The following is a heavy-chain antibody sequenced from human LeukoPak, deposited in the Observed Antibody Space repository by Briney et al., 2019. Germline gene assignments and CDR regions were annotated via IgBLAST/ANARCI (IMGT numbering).Heavy chain of an antibody. V-gene: IGHV3-7*01. D-gene: IGHD5-18*01. CDR2: IDQGGNEK. J-gene: IGHJ4*02. CDR3: ARDEVRRPYNY. CDR1: GFTFSSYT. Sequence: GGSLRLSCAASGFTFSSYTMSWVRQAPGKGLEWVANIDQGGNEKNYVDSVKGRFTISRDNAKNSLYLQMNSLRAEDTAVYYCARDEVRRPYNYWGRGTLVTVSS.